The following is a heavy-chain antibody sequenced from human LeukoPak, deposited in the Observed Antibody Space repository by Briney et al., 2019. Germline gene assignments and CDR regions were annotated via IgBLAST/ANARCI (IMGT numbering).Heavy chain of an antibody. V-gene: IGHV3-49*04. Sequence: GGSLRLSCTASGFTFGDYAMSWVRQAPGKGLEWVGFIRSKAYGGTTEYAASVKGRFTISRDDSKSIAYLQMNSLKTEDTAVYYCTREGDDILTGYPHFDYWGQGTLVTVSS. CDR3: TREGDDILTGYPHFDY. CDR1: GFTFGDYA. CDR2: IRSKAYGGTT. J-gene: IGHJ4*02. D-gene: IGHD3-9*01.